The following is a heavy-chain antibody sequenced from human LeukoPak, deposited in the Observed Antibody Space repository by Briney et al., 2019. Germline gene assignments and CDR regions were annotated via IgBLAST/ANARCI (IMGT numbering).Heavy chain of an antibody. V-gene: IGHV4-59*01. J-gene: IGHJ6*03. Sequence: SETLSLTCTVSGGSISSYYWSWIRQPPGKGLEWIGYIYYSGSTNYNPSLKSRVTISVDTSKNQFPLKLSSVTAADTAVYYCARDSGYYYSYMDVWGKGTTVTISS. CDR1: GGSISSYY. D-gene: IGHD6-19*01. CDR2: IYYSGST. CDR3: ARDSGYYYSYMDV.